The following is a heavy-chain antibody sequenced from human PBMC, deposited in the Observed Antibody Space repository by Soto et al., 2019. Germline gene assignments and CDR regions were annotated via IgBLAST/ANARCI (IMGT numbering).Heavy chain of an antibody. J-gene: IGHJ4*02. CDR1: GESFSGYI. CDR3: ARGLITGSHYSGGWYYFDS. CDR2: INHSGSA. V-gene: IGHV4-34*01. D-gene: IGHD6-19*01. Sequence: SETLSLTCAVYGESFSGYIWTWIRQTLGKGLQWIGQINHSGSAIYNPSLKSRVTISVHTSNSQFSLELSSVTAADTAVYYCARGLITGSHYSGGWYYFDSWGQGTQVTVSS.